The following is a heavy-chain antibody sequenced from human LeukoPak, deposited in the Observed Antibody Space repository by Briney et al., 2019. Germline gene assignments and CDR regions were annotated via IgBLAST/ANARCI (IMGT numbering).Heavy chain of an antibody. CDR2: IYTSGST. V-gene: IGHV4-4*07. J-gene: IGHJ6*03. D-gene: IGHD3-10*01. CDR1: GGSLTLYY. CDR3: ARLYGSVYYYYMDV. Sequence: SETLSLTCTVSGGSLTLYYWSWIRQPAGKGLEWIGRIYTSGSTNFNPSLKSRVSMSVDTSKNQFSLNLRSVTAADTAVYYCARLYGSVYYYYMDVWGKGTTVTVFS.